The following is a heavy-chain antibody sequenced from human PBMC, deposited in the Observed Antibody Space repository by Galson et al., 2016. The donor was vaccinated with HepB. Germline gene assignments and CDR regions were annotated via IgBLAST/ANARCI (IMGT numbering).Heavy chain of an antibody. CDR3: ARGTETSWYGQFDY. J-gene: IGHJ4*02. V-gene: IGHV3-30*03. Sequence: SLRLSCAASGFTFSSHSMTWVRQAPGKGLDWVAVISHDGSNTYYADSVKGRFTISRDNSKNTLYLQMNSLRAEDTAVYYCARGTETSWYGQFDYWGQGTLVTVSS. CDR1: GFTFSSHS. CDR2: ISHDGSNT. D-gene: IGHD2-2*01.